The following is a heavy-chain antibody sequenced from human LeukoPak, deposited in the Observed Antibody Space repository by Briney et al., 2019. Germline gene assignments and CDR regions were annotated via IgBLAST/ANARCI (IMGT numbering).Heavy chain of an antibody. J-gene: IGHJ4*02. Sequence: ASVKVSCKVSGYTLTELSMHWVRQAPGKGLEWMGWINPNSGGTNYAQKFQGRVTMTRDTSISTAYMELSRLRSDDTAVYYCARDSTTYYYDSSGYYPDYWGQGTLVTVSS. CDR3: ARDSTTYYYDSSGYYPDY. D-gene: IGHD3-22*01. CDR1: GYTLTELS. CDR2: INPNSGGT. V-gene: IGHV1-2*02.